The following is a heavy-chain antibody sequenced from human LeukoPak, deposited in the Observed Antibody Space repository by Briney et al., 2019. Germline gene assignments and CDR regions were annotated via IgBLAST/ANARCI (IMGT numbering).Heavy chain of an antibody. V-gene: IGHV3-23*01. CDR1: GFTFSSYA. Sequence: PGGSLRLACAASGFTFSSYAMSWDRQAPGKGLEWVSAISGSGGSTYYADSVKGRFTISRDNSKNTLYLQMNSLRAEDTAVYYCAKDRETVKHLPFDPWGQGTLVTVSS. J-gene: IGHJ5*02. CDR3: AKDRETVKHLPFDP. D-gene: IGHD4-11*01. CDR2: ISGSGGST.